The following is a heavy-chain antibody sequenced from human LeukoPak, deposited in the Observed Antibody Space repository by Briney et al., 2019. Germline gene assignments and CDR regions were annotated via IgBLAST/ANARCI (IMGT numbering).Heavy chain of an antibody. CDR1: EFSFSDYE. Sequence: GGSLRLSCAASEFSFSDYEMNWVRQAPGKGLEWVSYISDISTTIYYADSVKGRFTISRDNAKNSLYLQMNSLRAEDTAVYYCARDRGGAYDFWSGYYTGYFDYWGQGTLVPVSS. V-gene: IGHV3-48*01. CDR3: ARDRGGAYDFWSGYYTGYFDY. D-gene: IGHD3-3*01. J-gene: IGHJ4*02. CDR2: ISDISTTI.